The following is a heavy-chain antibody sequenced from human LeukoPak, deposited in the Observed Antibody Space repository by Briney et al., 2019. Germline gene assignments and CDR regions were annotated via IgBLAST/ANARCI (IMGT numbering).Heavy chain of an antibody. D-gene: IGHD2-15*01. Sequence: GGSLRLSCADSGFTFSIYSMNWVRQAPGKGLEWVSSISSSSSYVYYADSVRGRLTISRDNAKNSLHLQMNSLRAEDTAVYYCARTDLDCSGGSCPDYWGQGTLVTVSS. CDR3: ARTDLDCSGGSCPDY. CDR2: ISSSSSYV. J-gene: IGHJ4*02. CDR1: GFTFSIYS. V-gene: IGHV3-21*01.